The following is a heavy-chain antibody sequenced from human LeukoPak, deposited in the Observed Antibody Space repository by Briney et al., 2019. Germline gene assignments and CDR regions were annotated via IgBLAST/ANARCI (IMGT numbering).Heavy chain of an antibody. D-gene: IGHD6-19*01. Sequence: GGSLRLSCAASGFTFSTNWMHWVRQALGKGLVWVSGINTDGSTTTYADSVKGRFTISRDNAKNTLYLQMNSLRAEDTAVYYCAVSVASTNTFDFWGQGTMVTVSS. V-gene: IGHV3-74*01. CDR1: GFTFSTNW. CDR2: INTDGSTT. J-gene: IGHJ3*01. CDR3: AVSVASTNTFDF.